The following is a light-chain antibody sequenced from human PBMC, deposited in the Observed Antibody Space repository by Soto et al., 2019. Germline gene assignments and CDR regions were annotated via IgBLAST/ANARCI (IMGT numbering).Light chain of an antibody. CDR1: QNIDTY. Sequence: DIQMTQSPSSLSASVGDRVTITCRASQNIDTYLNWYLQKPGQAPKLLIYSAYSLQSGVSPRFSGDGSGTDFTLTISSLQPEDFATYYCQQSSNFPRTFGQATTV. CDR3: QQSSNFPRT. CDR2: SAY. J-gene: IGKJ1*01. V-gene: IGKV1-39*01.